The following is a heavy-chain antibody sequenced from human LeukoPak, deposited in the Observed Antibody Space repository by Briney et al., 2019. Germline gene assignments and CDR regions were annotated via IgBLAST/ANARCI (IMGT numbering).Heavy chain of an antibody. J-gene: IGHJ5*02. V-gene: IGHV3-23*01. CDR3: AKSMTTTNVDWFDP. CDR1: GFTFSHHA. Sequence: PGGSLRLSCAASGFTFSHHAMSWARQSLGKRLEWVSVIIGDGSNTHYADSVKGRFTISRDNSNNMLYLQMNSLRGEDTAVYYCAKSMTTTNVDWFDPRGQGTLVTVSS. CDR2: IIGDGSNT. D-gene: IGHD2-8*01.